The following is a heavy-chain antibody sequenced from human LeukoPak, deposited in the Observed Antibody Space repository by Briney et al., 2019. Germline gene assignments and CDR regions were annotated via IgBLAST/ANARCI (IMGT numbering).Heavy chain of an antibody. CDR1: GGSNSSGGYY. V-gene: IGHV4-31*03. CDR2: IYYSEST. J-gene: IGHJ2*01. CDR3: ARGTGDHRWKRYWYFDL. D-gene: IGHD7-27*01. Sequence: SETLSLTCTVSGGSNSSGGYYWSWIRQHPGKGLEWIGYIYYSESTYYNPSLKSRVTISVDTSKNQFSLKLSSVTAADTAVYYCARGTGDHRWKRYWYFDLWGRGTLVTVSS.